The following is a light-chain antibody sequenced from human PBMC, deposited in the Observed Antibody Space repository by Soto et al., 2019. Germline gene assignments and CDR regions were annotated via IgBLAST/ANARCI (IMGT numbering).Light chain of an antibody. J-gene: IGLJ2*01. Sequence: QSVLTQPPSVSAAPGQKVTISCSGSSSDLGNNPVSWYKQVPGTAPKLVIFDSDRRPSGIPARISGSRSGTSATLAITGLQTGDEAGYHCAIWDSGLSGMVFGGGTKVTVL. V-gene: IGLV1-51*01. CDR1: SSDLGNNP. CDR3: AIWDSGLSGMV. CDR2: DSD.